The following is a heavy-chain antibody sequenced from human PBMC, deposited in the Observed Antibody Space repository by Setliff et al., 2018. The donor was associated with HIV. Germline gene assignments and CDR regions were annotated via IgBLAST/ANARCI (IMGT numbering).Heavy chain of an antibody. J-gene: IGHJ4*01. Sequence: SQTLSLTCSVSGASITTGGYYWSWVRQHPGRGLEWIGYIHDSGSTYYNPSLKSRVTISIDTSKNHFSLNLTSVTAADTAVFYCAREIGVGDTTGFDHWGQGALVTVSS. CDR1: GASITTGGYY. CDR3: AREIGVGDTTGFDH. D-gene: IGHD1-26*01. CDR2: IHDSGST. V-gene: IGHV4-31*03.